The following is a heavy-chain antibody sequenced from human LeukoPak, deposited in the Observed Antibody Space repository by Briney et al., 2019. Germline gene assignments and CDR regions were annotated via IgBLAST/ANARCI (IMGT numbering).Heavy chain of an antibody. CDR1: GFTFSSYA. D-gene: IGHD6-13*01. J-gene: IGHJ6*03. Sequence: GGSLRLSCAASGFTFSSYAMSWVRQAPGKGLEWVSVNSGSGGSTYYADSVKGRFTISRDNSKNTLILQMNSLRAEDTAVYYCAKDGIAAGGYYMDVWGKGTTVTVSS. V-gene: IGHV3-23*01. CDR2: NSGSGGST. CDR3: AKDGIAAGGYYMDV.